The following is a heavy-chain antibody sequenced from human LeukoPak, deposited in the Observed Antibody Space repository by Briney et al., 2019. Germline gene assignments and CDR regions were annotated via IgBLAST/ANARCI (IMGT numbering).Heavy chain of an antibody. D-gene: IGHD2-15*01. CDR1: GFTFSSYW. CDR3: ARAPRATGWFDP. CDR2: INSDGSST. Sequence: GGSLRLSCAVSGFTFSSYWMHWVRQPPGKGLVWVSRINSDGSSTSYADSVKGRFTISRDNAKNTLYLQMNSLRAEDTAVYYCARAPRATGWFDPWGQGTLVTVSS. V-gene: IGHV3-74*01. J-gene: IGHJ5*02.